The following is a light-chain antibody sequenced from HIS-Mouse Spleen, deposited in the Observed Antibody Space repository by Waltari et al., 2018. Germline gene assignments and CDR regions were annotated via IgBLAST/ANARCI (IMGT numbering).Light chain of an antibody. Sequence: DIQMTQSPSTLSASVGDRVTITSRASQSISSWLAWYQQKPGKAPKPLIYKASSLESGVPSRFSGSGSGAEFTLTISSLQPDDFATYYCKQYNSYWTFGQGTKVEIK. CDR1: QSISSW. CDR2: KAS. J-gene: IGKJ1*01. CDR3: KQYNSYWT. V-gene: IGKV1-5*03.